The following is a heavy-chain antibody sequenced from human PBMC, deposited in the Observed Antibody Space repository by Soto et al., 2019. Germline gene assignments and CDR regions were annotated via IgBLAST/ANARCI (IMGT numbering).Heavy chain of an antibody. CDR3: ARSAQWDGFDP. D-gene: IGHD2-8*01. CDR2: ISYSGST. V-gene: IGHV4-31*03. Sequence: QVQLQESGPGLVRPSQTLSLTCTVSAGSISTINYYWSWIRQHPEKGLEWIGYISYSGSTFYHSSIKSRVTISVDTSKKQFSLTLTSVTAADTAVYYCARSAQWDGFDPWGQGTMVTVSS. CDR1: AGSISTINYY. J-gene: IGHJ3*01.